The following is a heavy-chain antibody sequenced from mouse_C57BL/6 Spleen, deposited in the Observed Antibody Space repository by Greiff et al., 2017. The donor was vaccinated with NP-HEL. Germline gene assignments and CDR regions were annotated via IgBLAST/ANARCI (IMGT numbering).Heavy chain of an antibody. J-gene: IGHJ3*01. V-gene: IGHV2-9*01. CDR2: IWGGGST. CDR1: GFSLTSYG. Sequence: VKLMESGPGLVAPSQSLSITCTVSGFSLTSYGVDWVRQPPGKGLEWLGVIWGGGSTNYNSAPMSSLGIRKDNSKSQVFLKMNSLQTDDTAMYYCAKRDYGSPFAYWGQGTLVTVSA. CDR3: AKRDYGSPFAY. D-gene: IGHD1-1*01.